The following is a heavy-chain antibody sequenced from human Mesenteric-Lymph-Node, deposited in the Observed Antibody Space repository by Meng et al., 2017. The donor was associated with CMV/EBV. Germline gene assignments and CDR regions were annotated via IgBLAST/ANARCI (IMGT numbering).Heavy chain of an antibody. Sequence: GSVRGYYWRWLRQLPGKGLEWIGDINYSGTPNYTPSLKSRVTISIDTSKNQFSLKLTSVTAADTAVYYCARGHHFYDSSGYYYWFDPWGQGTLVTVSS. CDR3: ARGHHFYDSSGYYYWFDP. V-gene: IGHV4-34*01. D-gene: IGHD3-22*01. J-gene: IGHJ5*02. CDR2: INYSGTP. CDR1: GSVRGYY.